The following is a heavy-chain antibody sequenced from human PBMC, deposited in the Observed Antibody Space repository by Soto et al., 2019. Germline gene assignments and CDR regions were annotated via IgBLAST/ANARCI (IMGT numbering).Heavy chain of an antibody. Sequence: PGGSLRLSCAASGFTFSSYSMNWVRQAPGNGLEWVSSISSSSSYIYYADSVKGRFTISRDNAKNSLYLQMNSLRAEDTAVYYCNIVDTIRVVDPWGQGTMVTVSS. CDR1: GFTFSSYS. CDR2: ISSSSSYI. J-gene: IGHJ5*02. V-gene: IGHV3-21*01. D-gene: IGHD5-12*01. CDR3: NIVDTIRVVDP.